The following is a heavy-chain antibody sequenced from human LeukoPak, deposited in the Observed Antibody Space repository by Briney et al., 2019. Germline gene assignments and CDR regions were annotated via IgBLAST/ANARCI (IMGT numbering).Heavy chain of an antibody. Sequence: GGSLRLSCAASGFTFSSYWMSWVRQAPGKGLEWVANIKQDGSEKYYVDSVKGRFTISRDNAKNSLYLQMNSLRAEDTAVYYCAKSPRGYQLLFWFDPWGQGTLVTVSS. CDR2: IKQDGSEK. CDR3: AKSPRGYQLLFWFDP. J-gene: IGHJ5*02. CDR1: GFTFSSYW. D-gene: IGHD2-2*01. V-gene: IGHV3-7*01.